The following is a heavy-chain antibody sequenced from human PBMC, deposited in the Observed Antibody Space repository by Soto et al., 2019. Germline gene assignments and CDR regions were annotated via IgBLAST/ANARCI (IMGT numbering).Heavy chain of an antibody. Sequence: QVQLVQSGAEVKKPGASVKVSCKASGYTFTGYYMHWVRQAPGQGLEWMGWINPNSGGTNYAQKFQGWVTRTRDTSISTAYMELSRLRSDDTAVYYGARAAYGTTGSWFDPWGQGTLVTVSS. CDR3: ARAAYGTTGSWFDP. D-gene: IGHD1-1*01. V-gene: IGHV1-2*04. CDR1: GYTFTGYY. CDR2: INPNSGGT. J-gene: IGHJ5*02.